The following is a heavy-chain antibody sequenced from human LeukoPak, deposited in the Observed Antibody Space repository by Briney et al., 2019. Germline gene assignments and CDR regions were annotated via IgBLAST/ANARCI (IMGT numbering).Heavy chain of an antibody. J-gene: IGHJ4*02. Sequence: SETLSLTCIVSGDSITSHYWSWTRQPPGKGLEYIGYIYYSGSTDYNPSLKSRVTISLDTSKNQFSLNLNSVTAADTAVYYCARRSGVLDSRDYRYYFDYWGQGTLVTVSS. CDR2: IYYSGST. CDR3: ARRSGVLDSRDYRYYFDY. D-gene: IGHD3-22*01. CDR1: GDSITSHY. V-gene: IGHV4-59*11.